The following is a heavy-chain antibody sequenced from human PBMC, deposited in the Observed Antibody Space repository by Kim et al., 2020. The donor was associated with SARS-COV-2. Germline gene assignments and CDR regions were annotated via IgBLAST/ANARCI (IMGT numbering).Heavy chain of an antibody. V-gene: IGHV4-39*01. CDR2: YSGST. J-gene: IGHJ4*02. CDR3: ARHDLYY. Sequence: YSGSTYYNPSLKRRVTISVDTSKNQFSLKLSSVTAADTAVYYCARHDLYYWGQGTLVTVSS. D-gene: IGHD3-3*01.